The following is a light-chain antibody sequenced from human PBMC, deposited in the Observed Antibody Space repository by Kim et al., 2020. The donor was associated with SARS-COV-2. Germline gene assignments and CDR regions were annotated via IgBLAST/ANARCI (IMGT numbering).Light chain of an antibody. CDR1: QSVNSIY. CDR3: QQYGSSTLT. Sequence: EIVLTQSPGTLSLSPGERATLSCRASQSVNSIYLALYQQKPGQAPRLLIYGASSRATGIQDRFSGSGSGTDFTLTISRLEPKDFAVYYCQQYGSSTLTFGGGTKVEI. J-gene: IGKJ4*01. CDR2: GAS. V-gene: IGKV3-20*01.